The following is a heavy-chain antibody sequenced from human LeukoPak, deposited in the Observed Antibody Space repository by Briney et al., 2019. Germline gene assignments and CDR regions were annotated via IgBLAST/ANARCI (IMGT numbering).Heavy chain of an antibody. CDR2: IYYSGST. D-gene: IGHD1-20*01. CDR1: GGSLSRIYYY. V-gene: IGHV4-39*07. CDR3: VRGHRDNWHLDFAY. J-gene: IGHJ4*02. Sequence: PSETLSLTCTVSGGSLSRIYYYWGWIRQPPGKGLEWIGSIYYSGSTYYNPSLKSRFTTSVDTSKNQWFLKLTSVTASDTAMYYCVRGHRDNWHLDFAYWGQGTLVTVSS.